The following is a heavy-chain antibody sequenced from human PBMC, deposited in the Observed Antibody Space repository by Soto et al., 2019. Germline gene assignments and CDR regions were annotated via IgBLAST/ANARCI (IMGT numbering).Heavy chain of an antibody. CDR1: GFTFSSYG. CDR2: ISYAGSNK. Sequence: QVQLVESGGGVVQPGRSLRLSCAASGFTFSSYGMFWVRQAPGKGLEWVAAISYAGSNKYYADSVKGRFTISRDNYKNTLFLQRNSLRAEDTALYYCTNDLEYSGSSAWFDYYYYGMDVWGQRATVTVS. V-gene: IGHV3-30*18. CDR3: TNDLEYSGSSAWFDYYYYGMDV. D-gene: IGHD6-6*01. J-gene: IGHJ6*02.